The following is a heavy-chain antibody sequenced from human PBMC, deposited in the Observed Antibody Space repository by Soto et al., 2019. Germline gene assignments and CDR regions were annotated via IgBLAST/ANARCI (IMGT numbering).Heavy chain of an antibody. V-gene: IGHV1-69*04. CDR2: IIPILGIA. Sequence: SVKVSCKASGGTFSSYTISWVRQAPGQGLEWMGRIIPILGIANYAQKFQGRVTITADESSTTAYMELTGLSSDDTAVYYCARDKDRLQLGGNYYYILDVWGQGTTVTVSS. D-gene: IGHD5-12*01. J-gene: IGHJ6*02. CDR3: ARDKDRLQLGGNYYYILDV. CDR1: GGTFSSYT.